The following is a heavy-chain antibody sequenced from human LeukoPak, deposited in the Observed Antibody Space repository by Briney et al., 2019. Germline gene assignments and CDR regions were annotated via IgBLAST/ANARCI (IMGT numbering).Heavy chain of an antibody. CDR1: GFTFSSYW. Sequence: GGSLRLSCAASGFTFSSYWMHWVRQAPGKGLLWVSRINSDGSSTSYADSVKGRFTISRDNAKNTLYLQMNSLRAEDTAVYYCARDSLTPSSWFDPWGQGTLVTVSS. CDR3: ARDSLTPSSWFDP. CDR2: INSDGSST. D-gene: IGHD2-2*01. V-gene: IGHV3-74*01. J-gene: IGHJ5*02.